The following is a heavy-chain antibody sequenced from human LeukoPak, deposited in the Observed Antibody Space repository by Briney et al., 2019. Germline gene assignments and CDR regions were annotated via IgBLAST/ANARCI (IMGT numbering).Heavy chain of an antibody. Sequence: PSETLSLSCIVSGGSISTSTYYWAWVRQPPGKGLEWIGSIYKTGNTNYSPSLKSRVTMSVDTSENQFSLKLSSVTAADTAVYYCARTFEYSSSGWFDYWGQGTLVTVSS. CDR2: IYKTGNT. CDR3: ARTFEYSSSGWFDY. V-gene: IGHV4-39*07. D-gene: IGHD6-6*01. J-gene: IGHJ4*02. CDR1: GGSISTSTYY.